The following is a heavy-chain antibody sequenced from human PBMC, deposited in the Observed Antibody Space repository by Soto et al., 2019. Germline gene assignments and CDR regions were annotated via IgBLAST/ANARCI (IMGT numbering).Heavy chain of an antibody. V-gene: IGHV4-30-4*01. CDR3: ARELVVVVLAATGPYGYGMYG. CDR1: VGSISRGDYY. CDR2: IYYSGRT. Sequence: ILLLTCTISVGSISRGDYYWSWIRQPPGKGLEWIGYIYYSGRTYYNPSLKSRVTISVDTFKNQFSLKLSSVTAADTAVYYCARELVVVVLAATGPYGYGMYGWCRGTTV. J-gene: IGHJ6*02. D-gene: IGHD2-15*01.